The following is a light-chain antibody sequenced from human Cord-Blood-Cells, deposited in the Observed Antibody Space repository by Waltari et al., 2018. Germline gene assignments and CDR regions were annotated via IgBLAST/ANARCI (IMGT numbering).Light chain of an antibody. Sequence: DTQMTQSPSSLSASVGDRVTITCRASQSISSYLNWYQQKPGKAPKLLIYAASSLQSGVPSWFSGSGSGTDFTLTISSLQPEDFATYYCQQSYSTPYTFGQGTKLEIK. CDR1: QSISSY. J-gene: IGKJ2*01. V-gene: IGKV1-39*01. CDR3: QQSYSTPYT. CDR2: AAS.